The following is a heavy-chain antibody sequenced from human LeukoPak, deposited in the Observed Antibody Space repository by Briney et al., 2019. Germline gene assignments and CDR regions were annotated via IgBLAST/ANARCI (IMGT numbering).Heavy chain of an antibody. Sequence: SQTLSLTCTVSGDSISSGGYYWSWIPQHPGKGLQWIGYIYYSGSTYYNPSLKSRVTISVDTSKHQFSLKLSSVTAADTAVYYCARGRRSTVTGAFDIWGQGTMVTVSS. CDR3: ARGRRSTVTGAFDI. V-gene: IGHV4-31*03. D-gene: IGHD4-17*01. CDR1: GDSISSGGYY. J-gene: IGHJ3*02. CDR2: IYYSGST.